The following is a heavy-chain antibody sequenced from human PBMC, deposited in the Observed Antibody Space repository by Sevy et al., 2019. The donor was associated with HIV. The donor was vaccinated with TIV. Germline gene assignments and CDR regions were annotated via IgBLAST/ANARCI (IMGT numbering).Heavy chain of an antibody. V-gene: IGHV4-4*07. Sequence: SETLSLTCTVSGGSISTYYWSWIRQPAGKGLEWIGRMYTSGSTNYNPSLKSRVTMSVDTSKNQFSLKLSSVTAADTAVYYCVRDRGYESFFDPWGQGTLVTVSS. CDR1: GGSISTYY. J-gene: IGHJ5*02. CDR3: VRDRGYESFFDP. CDR2: MYTSGST. D-gene: IGHD3-22*01.